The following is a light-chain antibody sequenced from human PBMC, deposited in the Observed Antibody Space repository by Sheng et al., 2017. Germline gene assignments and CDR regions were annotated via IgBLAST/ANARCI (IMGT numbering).Light chain of an antibody. CDR1: QRISTD. CDR3: QQYYSFWT. CDR2: DAS. Sequence: ETVMTQYPVTLSVSPGERATLSCRASQRISTDLAWYQQKPGQAPRLLIYDASTRATGIPDRFSGGGSGTEFTLTISSVQSEDFAIYYCQQYYSFWTFGQGTKVEIK. V-gene: IGKV3-15*01. J-gene: IGKJ1*01.